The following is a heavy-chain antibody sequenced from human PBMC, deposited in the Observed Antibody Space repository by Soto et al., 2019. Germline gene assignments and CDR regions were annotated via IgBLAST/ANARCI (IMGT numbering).Heavy chain of an antibody. J-gene: IGHJ6*02. Sequence: GGSLRLSCAASGFTFSNAWMNWVRQAPGKGLEWVGRIKSKTDGGTTDYAAPVKGRFTISRDDSKNTLYLQMNSLKTEDTAVYYCTVYRGATHYYGMDVWGQGTTVTVSS. D-gene: IGHD1-26*01. CDR1: GFTFSNAW. CDR2: IKSKTDGGTT. CDR3: TVYRGATHYYGMDV. V-gene: IGHV3-15*07.